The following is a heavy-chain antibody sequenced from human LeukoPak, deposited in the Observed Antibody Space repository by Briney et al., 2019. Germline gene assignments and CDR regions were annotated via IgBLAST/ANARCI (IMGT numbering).Heavy chain of an antibody. CDR1: GYTFTNHA. V-gene: IGHV7-4-1*02. CDR2: INTNTGNP. D-gene: IGHD2-15*01. J-gene: IGHJ6*03. Sequence: ASVKVSCKASGYTFTNHAMNWVRQAPGQGLEWMGWINTNTGNPTYAQGFTGRFVFSLDTSVSTAYLQISSLKAEDTAVYYCARGRVEYYYSMDVWGKGTTVTVSS. CDR3: ARGRVEYYYSMDV.